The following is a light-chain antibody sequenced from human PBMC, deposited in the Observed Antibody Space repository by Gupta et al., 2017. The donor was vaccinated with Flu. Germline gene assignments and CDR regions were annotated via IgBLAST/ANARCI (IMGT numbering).Light chain of an antibody. CDR3: LQTYSSYPPT. CDR2: AAS. J-gene: IGKJ4*01. Sequence: SSLSASVGDRVIITCRASQSISRYLHWYQQKPGKAPKLLIYAASSLQSGVPSRFSGSGSGTDFTLTISSLQPEDFATYFCLQTYSSYPPTFGRGTKVEIK. CDR1: QSISRY. V-gene: IGKV1-39*01.